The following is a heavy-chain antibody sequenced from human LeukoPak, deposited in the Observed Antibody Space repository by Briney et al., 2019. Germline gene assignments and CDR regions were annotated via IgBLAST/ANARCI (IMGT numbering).Heavy chain of an antibody. D-gene: IGHD4-17*01. V-gene: IGHV1-2*02. CDR3: ARGPTVTHIYYYYYMDV. CDR2: INPNSGGT. Sequence: ASVKVSCKASGYTFTGYYMHWVRQAPGQGLEWMGWINPNSGGTNYAQKFQGRVTMTRDTSISTAYMELSRLRSDDTAVYYCARGPTVTHIYYYYYMDVWGKGTTVTVSS. CDR1: GYTFTGYY. J-gene: IGHJ6*03.